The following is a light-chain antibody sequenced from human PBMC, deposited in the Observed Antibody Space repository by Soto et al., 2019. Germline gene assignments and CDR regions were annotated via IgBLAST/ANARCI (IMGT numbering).Light chain of an antibody. CDR2: EDN. J-gene: IGLJ3*02. Sequence: NFMLTQPHSVSESPGKTVTISYTGSSGSIATNSVQWCQQRPGSVPTTVIYEDNLRPSGVPDRFSGSIDNSSNSASLTISGLKTEDEADYYCQSYNSSNQVFGGGTKLTVL. V-gene: IGLV6-57*02. CDR1: SGSIATNS. CDR3: QSYNSSNQV.